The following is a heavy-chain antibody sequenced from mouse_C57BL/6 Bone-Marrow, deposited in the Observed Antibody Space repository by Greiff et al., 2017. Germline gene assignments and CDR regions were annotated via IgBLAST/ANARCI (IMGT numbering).Heavy chain of an antibody. CDR1: GFTFSDYG. CDR2: ISSGSSAI. V-gene: IGHV5-17*01. D-gene: IGHD6-1*01. CDR3: ARGLRFAY. Sequence: EVQRVESGGGLVKPGGSLKLSCAASGFTFSDYGMHWVRQAPEKGLEWVAYISSGSSAINYADTVKGRFTLSRDNAKNTLFLQMSSLRVEDTAMDYCARGLRFAYWGQGTLVTVSA. J-gene: IGHJ3*01.